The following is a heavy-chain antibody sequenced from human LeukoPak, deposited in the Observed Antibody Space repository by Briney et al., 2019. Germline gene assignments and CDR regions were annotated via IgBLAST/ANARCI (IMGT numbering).Heavy chain of an antibody. J-gene: IGHJ3*02. D-gene: IGHD3-22*01. CDR3: ARVGGYPLGAFDI. CDR2: IYYSGST. CDR1: GGSISSYY. Sequence: SETLSLTCTVSGGSISSYYWSWIRQPPGKGLEWIGYIYYSGSTNYNPSLKSRVTISVDTSKNQFSLKLSSVTAADTAVYYCARVGGYPLGAFDIWGQGTVVTVSS. V-gene: IGHV4-59*01.